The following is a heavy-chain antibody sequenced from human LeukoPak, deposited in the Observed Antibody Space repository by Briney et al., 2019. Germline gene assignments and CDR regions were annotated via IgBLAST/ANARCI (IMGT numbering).Heavy chain of an antibody. CDR2: ITLSSSSI. CDR1: GFNFNNYN. V-gene: IGHV3-21*05. D-gene: IGHD5-18*01. CDR3: ARGNTAMVTL. Sequence: GGSLRLSCAASGFNFNNYNMNWVRQAPGKGLEWVSYITLSSSSIYYADSLKGRFTTSRDNAKNSLYLQMNSLRAEDTAVYYCARGNTAMVTLWGQGTLVTVSS. J-gene: IGHJ4*02.